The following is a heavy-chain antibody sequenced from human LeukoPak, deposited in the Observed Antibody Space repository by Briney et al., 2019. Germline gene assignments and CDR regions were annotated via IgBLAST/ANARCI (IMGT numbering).Heavy chain of an antibody. V-gene: IGHV4-34*01. CDR1: GYSISSGYY. CDR2: INHSGST. J-gene: IGHJ3*02. CDR3: ARGQAFDI. Sequence: PSETLSLTCAVSGYSISSGYYWSWIRQPPGKGLEWIGEINHSGSTNYNPSLKSRVTISVDTSKNQFSLKLSSVTAADTAVYYCARGQAFDIWGQGTMVTVSS.